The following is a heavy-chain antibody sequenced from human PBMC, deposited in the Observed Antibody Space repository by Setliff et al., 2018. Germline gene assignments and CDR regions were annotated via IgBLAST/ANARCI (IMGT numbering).Heavy chain of an antibody. CDR2: IKSDGSHT. J-gene: IGHJ4*02. D-gene: IGHD2-2*01. Sequence: GGSLRLSCAASGLTFSRSWMFWVRQAPGKGLMWVSYIKSDGSHTAYADSVKGRFTISRDNAKNTLYLQMNSLEAEDTAVYYCARGGCSATSCLDYWGQGILVTVSS. CDR3: ARGGCSATSCLDY. V-gene: IGHV3-74*01. CDR1: GLTFSRSW.